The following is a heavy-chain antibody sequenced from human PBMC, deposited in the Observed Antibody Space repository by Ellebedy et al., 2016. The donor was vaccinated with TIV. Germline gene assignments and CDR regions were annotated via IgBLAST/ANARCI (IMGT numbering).Heavy chain of an antibody. V-gene: IGHV1-18*01. CDR3: ARYSGSGTYYRNGMDV. Sequence: AASVKVSCKSSGYTFIDYGISWVRQAPGQGLDWMGWVSAYSGNTNYADNLQGRVTMTTDTSTDPAYMELRSLRSDDTAVYYCARYSGSGTYYRNGMDVWGQGTTVTVSS. J-gene: IGHJ6*02. CDR1: GYTFIDYG. D-gene: IGHD3-10*01. CDR2: VSAYSGNT.